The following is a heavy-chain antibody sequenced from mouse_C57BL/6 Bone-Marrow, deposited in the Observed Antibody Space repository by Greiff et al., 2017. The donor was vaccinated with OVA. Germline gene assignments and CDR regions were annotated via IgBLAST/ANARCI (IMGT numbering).Heavy chain of an antibody. CDR1: GYTFTSYW. D-gene: IGHD2-4*01. V-gene: IGHV1-69*01. CDR2: LDPSDSST. Sequence: QVQLKQPGAELVMPGASVKLSCKASGYTFTSYWMHWVKQRPGQGLEWIGELDPSDSSTNYNQKFKGKSTLTVDKSSSTAYMQLSSLTSEDSAVYYCARRYDYDDYAMDYWGQGTSVTVSS. CDR3: ARRYDYDDYAMDY. J-gene: IGHJ4*01.